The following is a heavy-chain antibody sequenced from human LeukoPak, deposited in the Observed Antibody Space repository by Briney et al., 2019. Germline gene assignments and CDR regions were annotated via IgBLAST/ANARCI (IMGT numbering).Heavy chain of an antibody. CDR2: ISAYNGNT. CDR1: GYTFTSYG. CDR3: AKDLSTVYYYYYGVDV. Sequence: ASVKVSCKASGYTFTSYGISWVRQAPGQGLEWMGWISAYNGNTNYAQKLQGRVTMTTDTSTSTAYMELRSLRSDDTAVYYCAKDLSTVYYYYYGVDVWGQGTAVTVSS. V-gene: IGHV1-18*01. J-gene: IGHJ6*02.